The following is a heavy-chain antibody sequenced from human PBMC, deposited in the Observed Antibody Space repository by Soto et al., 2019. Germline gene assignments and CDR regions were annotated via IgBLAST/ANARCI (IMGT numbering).Heavy chain of an antibody. CDR2: ISYDGSNK. Sequence: VQLVESGGGVVQPGRSLRLSCAASGFTFSSYGMHWVRQAPGKGLEWVAVISYDGSNKYYADSVKGRFTISRDNSKNTLYLQMNSLRAEDTAVYYCAKDLGGDFWSGYYGYYYYGMDVWGQGTTVTVSS. CDR3: AKDLGGDFWSGYYGYYYYGMDV. D-gene: IGHD3-3*01. CDR1: GFTFSSYG. J-gene: IGHJ6*02. V-gene: IGHV3-30*18.